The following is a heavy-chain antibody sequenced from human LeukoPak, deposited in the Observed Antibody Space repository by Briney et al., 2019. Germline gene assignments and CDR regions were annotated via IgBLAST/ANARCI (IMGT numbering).Heavy chain of an antibody. D-gene: IGHD3-16*02. V-gene: IGHV4-39*02. CDR2: IYYSGST. J-gene: IGHJ4*02. CDR1: GGSISCSSYY. Sequence: SETLSLTCTVSGGSISCSSYYWGWIRQPPGKGLEWIGSIYYSGSTYYNPSLKSRVTISVDTSKNQFSLKLSSVTAADTAVYYCARESYYDYVWGSYRYTVFDYWGQGTLVTVSS. CDR3: ARESYYDYVWGSYRYTVFDY.